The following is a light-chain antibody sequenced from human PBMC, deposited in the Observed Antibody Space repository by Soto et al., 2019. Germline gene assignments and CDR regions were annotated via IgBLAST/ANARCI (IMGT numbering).Light chain of an antibody. CDR3: MQALQTPFT. CDR2: LGS. CDR1: QSLLHSNGYNY. V-gene: IGKV2-28*01. Sequence: DIVMTQSPLSLPVTPGDPASISCRSSQSLLHSNGYNYLDWYLQKPGQSPQLLIYLGSNRASGVPDRFSGSGSGTDFTLKISRVEAEDVRVYYCMQALQTPFTFGPGTKVESK. J-gene: IGKJ3*01.